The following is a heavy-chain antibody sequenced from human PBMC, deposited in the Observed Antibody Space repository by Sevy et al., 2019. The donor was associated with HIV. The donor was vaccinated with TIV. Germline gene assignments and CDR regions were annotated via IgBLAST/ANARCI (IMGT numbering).Heavy chain of an antibody. D-gene: IGHD6-13*01. V-gene: IGHV3-23*01. Sequence: GGSLRLSCAAAGFIFNSHSMSWVRQAPGKGLEWVSTISGSGGYTYYADSVKGRFTISRDNSNNMLYLQMNSLRAEDTAVYYCEAIATAGRDYWGQGTLVTVSS. CDR2: ISGSGGYT. CDR3: EAIATAGRDY. J-gene: IGHJ4*02. CDR1: GFIFNSHS.